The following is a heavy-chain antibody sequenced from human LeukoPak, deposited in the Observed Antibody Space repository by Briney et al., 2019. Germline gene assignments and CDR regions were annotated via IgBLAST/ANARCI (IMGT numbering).Heavy chain of an antibody. V-gene: IGHV1-18*04. CDR3: ARAPGSAWYDY. CDR2: ISTSNGNR. J-gene: IGHJ4*02. D-gene: IGHD6-19*01. CDR1: GYTFTSHG. Sequence: ASVKVSWKASGYTFTSHGFTWVRQAPGQGLEWMGSISTSNGNRIYAQTLQGRVTMTTDTSTSTAFMELRSLRSDDTAVYYCARAPGSAWYDYWGQGTLVTVSS.